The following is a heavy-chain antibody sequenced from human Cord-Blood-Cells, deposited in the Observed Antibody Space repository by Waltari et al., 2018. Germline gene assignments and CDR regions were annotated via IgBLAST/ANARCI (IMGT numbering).Heavy chain of an antibody. J-gene: IGHJ4*02. CDR2: ISYDGSNK. CDR1: GFTFSSYG. Sequence: AASGFTFSSYGMHWVRQAPGKGLEWVAVISYDGSNKYYADSVNGRFTISRDNSKNTLYLQMNSLRAEDTSVYYCAKGGNDYGDYFDYWGQGTLVTVSS. CDR3: AKGGNDYGDYFDY. D-gene: IGHD4-17*01. V-gene: IGHV3-30*18.